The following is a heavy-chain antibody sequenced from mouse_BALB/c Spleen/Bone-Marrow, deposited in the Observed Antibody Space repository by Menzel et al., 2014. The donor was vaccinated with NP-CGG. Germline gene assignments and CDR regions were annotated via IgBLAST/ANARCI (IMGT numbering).Heavy chain of an antibody. Sequence: EVQLQQSGTVLARPGAAVKMSCKASGYTFSNYWMHWVKQRPGQGLEWTGTIYPGNSDTTYNQKFKGKAKLTAVTSTSTAYMELSSLTNEDSAVYYCTTLAQNNFDYWGQGTTLTVSS. CDR2: IYPGNSDT. D-gene: IGHD3-1*01. CDR3: TTLAQNNFDY. CDR1: GYTFSNYW. J-gene: IGHJ2*01. V-gene: IGHV1-5*01.